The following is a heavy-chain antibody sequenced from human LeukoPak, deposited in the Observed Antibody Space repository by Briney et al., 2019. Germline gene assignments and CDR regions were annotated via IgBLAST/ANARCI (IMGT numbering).Heavy chain of an antibody. Sequence: PSETLSLTCTVSGGSISSSNSYWGWVRQPPGKGLEWIGSLYYSASTYYNPSLKTRVTIFVDTSKNEFSLKVNSVSAADPAVYYCARHIGYSNSAFDPWSQGTLVTVSS. V-gene: IGHV4-39*01. CDR3: ARHIGYSNSAFDP. D-gene: IGHD6-13*01. CDR1: GGSISSSNSY. J-gene: IGHJ5*02. CDR2: LYYSAST.